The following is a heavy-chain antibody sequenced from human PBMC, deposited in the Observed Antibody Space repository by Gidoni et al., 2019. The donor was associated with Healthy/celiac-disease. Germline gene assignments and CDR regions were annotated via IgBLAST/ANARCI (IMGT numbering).Heavy chain of an antibody. CDR1: GFTFSSYS. J-gene: IGHJ4*02. Sequence: EVQLVESGGGLVKPGGSLRLSCAASGFTFSSYSMNWVRQAPGKGLEWVSSISSSSSYIYYADSVKGRFTISRDNAKNSLYLQMNSLRAEDTAVYYCARVYVDDSSGYYDYWGQGTLVTVSS. D-gene: IGHD3-22*01. CDR3: ARVYVDDSSGYYDY. V-gene: IGHV3-21*01. CDR2: ISSSSSYI.